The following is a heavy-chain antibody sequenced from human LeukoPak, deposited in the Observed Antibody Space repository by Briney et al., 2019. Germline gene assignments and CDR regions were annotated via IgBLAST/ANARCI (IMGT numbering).Heavy chain of an antibody. J-gene: IGHJ4*02. D-gene: IGHD3-16*01. CDR1: GFTFSSSA. Sequence: PGGSLRLSCAASGFTFSSSAMHWVRQAPGKGLEWVAVISYDGSSKYYADSVKGRFTISRDNSKNTLYLQMNSLRAEDTAVYFCARDRADYDYVWGFDYWGQGTQVTVSS. V-gene: IGHV3-30*04. CDR3: ARDRADYDYVWGFDY. CDR2: ISYDGSSK.